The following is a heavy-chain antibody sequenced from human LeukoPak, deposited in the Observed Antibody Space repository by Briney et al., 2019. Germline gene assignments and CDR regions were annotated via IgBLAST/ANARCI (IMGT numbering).Heavy chain of an antibody. CDR1: GVSISSYY. J-gene: IGHJ4*02. Sequence: KPSETLSLTCTVSGVSISSYYWDWIRQPPGKGLEWIGTIYYSGSTYYNASLRSRVTISVDTSRNQFSLQLSYVTAADTALYYCARLPPYCTGGTCYRSYFDYWGQGTLVTVSS. D-gene: IGHD2-15*01. CDR3: ARLPPYCTGGTCYRSYFDY. CDR2: IYYSGST. V-gene: IGHV4-39*01.